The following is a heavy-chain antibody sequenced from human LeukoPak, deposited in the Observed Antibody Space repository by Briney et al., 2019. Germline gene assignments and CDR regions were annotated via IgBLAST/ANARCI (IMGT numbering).Heavy chain of an antibody. V-gene: IGHV3-21*01. J-gene: IGHJ6*02. D-gene: IGHD2-8*01. CDR3: ARGGEDIVLMVYAPDYYYGMDV. CDR2: INSSSSYI. Sequence: GGSLRISCAASGFTFSSYSMNWVRQAPGKGLEWVSTINSSSSYIYYADSMKGRFTISRDNAKNSLYLQMNSLRAEDTAVYYCARGGEDIVLMVYAPDYYYGMDVWGQGTTVTVSS. CDR1: GFTFSSYS.